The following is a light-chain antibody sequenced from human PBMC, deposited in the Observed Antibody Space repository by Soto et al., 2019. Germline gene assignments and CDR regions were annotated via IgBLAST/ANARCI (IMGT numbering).Light chain of an antibody. CDR3: GTWDSSLSAVV. Sequence: QSVLTQPPSVSGAPGQRVTISCTGSSSSIGAGYDVHWYHQLPGAAPKLLVSGNNNRPSGVPDRFSASKSGTSATLGITGLQTGDEADYYCGTWDSSLSAVVFGGGTKLTVL. J-gene: IGLJ2*01. CDR1: SSSIGAGYD. CDR2: GNN. V-gene: IGLV1-40*01.